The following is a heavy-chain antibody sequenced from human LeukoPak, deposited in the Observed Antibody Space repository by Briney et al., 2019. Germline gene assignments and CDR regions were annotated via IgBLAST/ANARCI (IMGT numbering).Heavy chain of an antibody. D-gene: IGHD3-22*01. CDR1: GFTFSSYG. Sequence: GGSLRLSCAASGFTFSSYGMHWVRQAPGKGLEWVSSISSSSSYIYYADSVKGRFTISRDNAKNSLYLQMNSLRAEDTAVYYCAKIAAYYYDSSGYYPDAFDIWGQGTMVTVSS. CDR3: AKIAAYYYDSSGYYPDAFDI. CDR2: ISSSSSYI. V-gene: IGHV3-21*01. J-gene: IGHJ3*02.